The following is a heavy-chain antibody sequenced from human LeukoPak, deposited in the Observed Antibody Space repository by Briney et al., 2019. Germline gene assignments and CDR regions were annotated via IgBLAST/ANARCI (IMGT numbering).Heavy chain of an antibody. D-gene: IGHD5-24*01. CDR1: GGTFSSYT. CDR3: AREGAATIVDY. J-gene: IGHJ4*02. V-gene: IGHV1-18*01. CDR2: ISAYNHNT. Sequence: ASVKVSCKASGGTFSSYTISWVRQAPGQGLEWMGWISAYNHNTNYAQKLQDRVTMTTDTSTSTAYMELRSLRSDDTAVYYCAREGAATIVDYWGQGTLVTVSS.